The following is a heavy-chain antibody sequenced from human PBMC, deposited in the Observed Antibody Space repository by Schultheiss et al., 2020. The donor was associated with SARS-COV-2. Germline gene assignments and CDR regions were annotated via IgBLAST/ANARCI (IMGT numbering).Heavy chain of an antibody. Sequence: ESLKISCAASGFTFSSYAMSWVRQAPGKGLEWIGYIYYNGSTNYNPSLKSRVTISVDTSKNQFSLKLSSVTAADTAVYYCARSMTTVTNYNWFDPWGQGTLVTGSS. CDR2: IYYNGST. J-gene: IGHJ5*02. CDR3: ARSMTTVTNYNWFDP. V-gene: IGHV4-59*01. D-gene: IGHD4-17*01. CDR1: GFTFSSYA.